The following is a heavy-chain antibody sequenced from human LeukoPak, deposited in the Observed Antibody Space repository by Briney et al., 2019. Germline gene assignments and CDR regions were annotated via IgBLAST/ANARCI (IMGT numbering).Heavy chain of an antibody. CDR2: IIPIYGTA. V-gene: IGHV1-69*13. J-gene: IGHJ5*02. CDR1: GGTFSNYP. Sequence: SVKVSCKASGGTFSNYPIIWVRQAPGRGPEWLGGIIPIYGTANYAQMFQGRITLTAHESTATAYMEPTSLTSDDTAMYFCATHTGGYNYWWFDIWGQGTLVTVSS. CDR3: ATHTGGYNYWWFDI. D-gene: IGHD5-24*01.